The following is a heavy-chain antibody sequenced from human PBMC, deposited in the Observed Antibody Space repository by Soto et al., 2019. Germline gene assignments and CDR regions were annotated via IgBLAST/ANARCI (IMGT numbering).Heavy chain of an antibody. J-gene: IGHJ5*02. Sequence: SVKVSCKASGYTFTSYAMHWVRQAPGQRLEWMGWINAGNGNTKYSQKFQGRVTITRDTSASTAYMELSSLRSEDTAVYYCARDRSSSSPRTTYIAVAGTGNWLDPWG. CDR2: INAGNGNT. V-gene: IGHV1-3*01. CDR1: GYTFTSYA. D-gene: IGHD6-19*01. CDR3: ARDRSSSSPRTTYIAVAGTGNWLDP.